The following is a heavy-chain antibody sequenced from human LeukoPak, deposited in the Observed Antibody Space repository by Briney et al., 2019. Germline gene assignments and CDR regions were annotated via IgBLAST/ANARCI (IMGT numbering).Heavy chain of an antibody. CDR2: ISWNSVNI. CDR1: GFPLDDYA. Sequence: GRSLRLSCAASGFPLDDYAMHWVRQAPGKGLEWVSGISWNSVNIGYADSVKGRFTISRDNAKNSLYLQMNSLRAEDMALYYCAKGTMIVVAVGDYFDYWGQGTLVTVSS. D-gene: IGHD3-22*01. J-gene: IGHJ4*02. V-gene: IGHV3-9*03. CDR3: AKGTMIVVAVGDYFDY.